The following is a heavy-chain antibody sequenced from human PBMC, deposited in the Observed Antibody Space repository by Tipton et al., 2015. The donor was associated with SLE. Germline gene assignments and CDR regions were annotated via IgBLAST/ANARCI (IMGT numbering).Heavy chain of an antibody. D-gene: IGHD6-19*01. V-gene: IGHV3-74*01. J-gene: IGHJ4*02. CDR2: INSDGSST. CDR3: TSMGQENRSGWYREYYFDY. CDR1: GFAFSRHW. Sequence: SLRLSCAASGFAFSRHWMHWVRQVPGKGLVWVSRINSDGSSTSYADSVKGRFSISRDNAKNTVYLQMNSLRAEDTAVYFCTSMGQENRSGWYREYYFDYWGQGTLVTVSS.